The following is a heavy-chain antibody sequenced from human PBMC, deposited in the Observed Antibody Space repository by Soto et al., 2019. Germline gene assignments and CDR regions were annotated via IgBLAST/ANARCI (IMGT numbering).Heavy chain of an antibody. J-gene: IGHJ5*02. Sequence: QVQLVQSGAEVKKPGASVKVSCKASGYTFTSYGISWVRQAPGQGLEWMGWISAYNGNTNYAQKLQGRVTMTTDTSTSTAYMELMSLRSDDTAVYYCARDRPVLRFLEWLSPRGWFDPWGQGTLVTVSS. CDR3: ARDRPVLRFLEWLSPRGWFDP. CDR1: GYTFTSYG. V-gene: IGHV1-18*04. CDR2: ISAYNGNT. D-gene: IGHD3-3*01.